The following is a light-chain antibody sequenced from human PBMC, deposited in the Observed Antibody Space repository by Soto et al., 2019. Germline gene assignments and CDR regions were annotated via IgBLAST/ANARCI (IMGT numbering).Light chain of an antibody. CDR2: DAS. J-gene: IGKJ4*01. V-gene: IGKV3-11*01. CDR1: QSVRSD. CDR3: QRRTNGLT. Sequence: EIVLTQSPATLSLSPGERATLSCRASQSVRSDLAWYQQKPGQAPRLLIYDASNRATGIPARFSGSGSGTDFTLTINSLEPEDFSVDSCQRRTNGLTFGGGTNVEIK.